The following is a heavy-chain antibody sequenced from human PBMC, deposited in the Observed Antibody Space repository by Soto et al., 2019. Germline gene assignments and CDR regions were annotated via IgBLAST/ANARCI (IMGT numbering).Heavy chain of an antibody. CDR1: GYTFTGYY. CDR2: INPNSGGT. CDR3: ARTSQEYYYGMDV. V-gene: IGHV1-2*02. J-gene: IGHJ6*02. Sequence: ASVKVSCKGSGYTFTGYYMHWVRQAPGQGLERMGWINPNSGGTNYAQKFQGRVTMTRDTSISTAYMELSRLRSDDTAVYYCARTSQEYYYGMDVWGQGTTVTVSS.